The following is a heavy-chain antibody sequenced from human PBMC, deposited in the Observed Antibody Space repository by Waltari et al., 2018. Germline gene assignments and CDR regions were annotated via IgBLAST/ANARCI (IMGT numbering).Heavy chain of an antibody. CDR1: GFPFSSYG. J-gene: IGHJ6*03. V-gene: IGHV3-30*02. CDR2: IRYDGSNK. CDR3: AKDIQGIAAAKNRYYYYYMDV. Sequence: QVQLVESGGGVVQPGGSLRLSWAASGFPFSSYGMHWVRPAPGQGLEGVAFIRYDGSNKYYADSVKGRFTISRDNSKNTLYLQMNSLRAEDTAVYYCAKDIQGIAAAKNRYYYYYMDVWGKGTTVTVSS. D-gene: IGHD6-13*01.